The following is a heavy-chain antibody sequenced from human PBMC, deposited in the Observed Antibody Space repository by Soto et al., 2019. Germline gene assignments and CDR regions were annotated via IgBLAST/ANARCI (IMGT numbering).Heavy chain of an antibody. CDR3: ARDFYDIPGYYYYGMDV. CDR2: INPNSGGT. J-gene: IGHJ6*02. Sequence: GASVKVSCKASGYTFTGYYTHWVRQAPGQGLEWMGWINPNSGGTNYAQKFQGWVTMTRDTSISTAYMELSRLRSDDTAVYYCARDFYDIPGYYYYGMDVWGQGTTVTVSS. CDR1: GYTFTGYY. D-gene: IGHD3-9*01. V-gene: IGHV1-2*04.